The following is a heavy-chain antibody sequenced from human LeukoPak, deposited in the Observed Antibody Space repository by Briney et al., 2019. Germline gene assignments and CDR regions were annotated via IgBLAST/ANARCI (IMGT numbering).Heavy chain of an antibody. CDR1: SGSLSGYS. Sequence: PSETLSLTCAVASGSLSGYSWGWIRQARGKGLDWIGEIHHSGSTTYNSSLKNRVTISLDKPKSQFSLILTSVTAADTAVYYCTRQSGTVTPIDYWGQGILVTVSS. CDR2: IHHSGST. J-gene: IGHJ4*02. CDR3: TRQSGTVTPIDY. D-gene: IGHD4-17*01. V-gene: IGHV4-34*01.